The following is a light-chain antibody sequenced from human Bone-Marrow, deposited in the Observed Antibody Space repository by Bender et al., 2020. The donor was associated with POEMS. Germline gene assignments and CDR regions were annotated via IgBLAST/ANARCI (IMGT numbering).Light chain of an antibody. J-gene: IGLJ2*01. CDR3: GSYTSSSTLVI. CDR2: SSH. Sequence: QSVLTQPPSASGTPGQRVTISCSGGSTNIGAHAVNWYQHLPGTAPKLLIYSSHRRPSGVSNRFSGSKSGNTASLTISGLQAEDEPHYYCGSYTSSSTLVIFGGGTKLTVL. V-gene: IGLV1-44*01. CDR1: STNIGAHA.